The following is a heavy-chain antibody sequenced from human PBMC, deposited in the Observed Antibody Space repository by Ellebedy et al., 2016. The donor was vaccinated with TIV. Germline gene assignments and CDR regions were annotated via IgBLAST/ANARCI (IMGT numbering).Heavy chain of an antibody. CDR3: ARGNILQYYYYGMDV. CDR2: ISGNSGDT. CDR1: GFTFSDSY. Sequence: GGSLRLSRAASGFTFSDSYMTWIRQAPGKGPECLSYISGNSGDTNYAESVKGRFTISRDNAKNSLYLQMNSLRAEDTAVYYCARGNILQYYYYGMDVWGQGTTVTVSS. V-gene: IGHV3-11*06. J-gene: IGHJ6*02. D-gene: IGHD1/OR15-1a*01.